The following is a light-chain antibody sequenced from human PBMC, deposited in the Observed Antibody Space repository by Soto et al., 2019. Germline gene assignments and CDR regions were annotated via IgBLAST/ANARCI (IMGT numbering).Light chain of an antibody. V-gene: IGLV2-23*02. J-gene: IGLJ1*01. Sequence: QCALTQPASVSGSPGQSITISCTGTGSDIGSYNLVSWYQQPPGKAPKLIIYEVTNRPSGVSSRFSGSKSGNTASLTISGLQAEVDADYYCCSYAPTRASYVFGTGTKVTVL. CDR2: EVT. CDR3: CSYAPTRASYV. CDR1: GSDIGSYNL.